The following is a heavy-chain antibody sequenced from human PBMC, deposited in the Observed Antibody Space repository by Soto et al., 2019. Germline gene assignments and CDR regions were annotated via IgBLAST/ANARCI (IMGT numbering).Heavy chain of an antibody. CDR1: GYTFTSYG. J-gene: IGHJ3*02. CDR3: ASAGPGAKITGTTFVRVLDHAFDI. V-gene: IGHV1-18*01. CDR2: ISAYNGNT. D-gene: IGHD1-7*01. Sequence: VASVKVSCKASGYTFTSYGISWVRQAPGQGLEWMGWISAYNGNTNYAQKLQGRVTMTTDTSTSTAYMELRSLRSDDSAVYYCASAGPGAKITGTTFVRVLDHAFDIWGQGTMVTVSS.